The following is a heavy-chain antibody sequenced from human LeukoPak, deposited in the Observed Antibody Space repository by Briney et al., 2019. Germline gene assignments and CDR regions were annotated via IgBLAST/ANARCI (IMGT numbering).Heavy chain of an antibody. Sequence: SETLSLTCTVSGGSISSSSYYWGWIRQPPGKGLEWIGYISYTVTSNYNPSLKSRVTISVDTSKNQFSLKLSSVTAADTAVYYCARVGDWNDLVYWGQGTLVTVSS. CDR2: ISYTVTS. D-gene: IGHD1-1*01. V-gene: IGHV4-61*05. CDR1: GGSISSSSYY. J-gene: IGHJ4*02. CDR3: ARVGDWNDLVY.